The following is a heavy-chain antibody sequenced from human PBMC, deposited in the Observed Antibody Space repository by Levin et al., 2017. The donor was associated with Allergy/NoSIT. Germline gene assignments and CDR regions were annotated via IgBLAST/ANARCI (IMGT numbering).Heavy chain of an antibody. V-gene: IGHV3-64D*06. CDR2: INNNGART. CDR3: VRGWAVAEGAY. Sequence: GGSLRLSCSASGFTFSSFGMHWVRQAPGKGLQFVSGINNNGARTYYTDSVKGRFTISRDNSKNTLYLQMSSLRAEDTAVYYCVRGWAVAEGAYWGQGILVTVSS. D-gene: IGHD6-19*01. J-gene: IGHJ4*02. CDR1: GFTFSSFG.